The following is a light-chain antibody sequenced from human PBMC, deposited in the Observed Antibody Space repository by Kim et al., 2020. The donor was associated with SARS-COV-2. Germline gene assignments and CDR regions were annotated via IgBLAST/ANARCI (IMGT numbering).Light chain of an antibody. CDR1: SLRSYY. Sequence: SSELTQDPAVSVALGQTVRITCQGDSLRSYYASWYQQKPGQAPLFVIYGKNNRPSGIPDRFSGSSSGNTASLTITGAQAEDEADYYCNSRDSSGKHVVFGGGTQLTVL. CDR3: NSRDSSGKHVV. J-gene: IGLJ2*01. V-gene: IGLV3-19*01. CDR2: GKN.